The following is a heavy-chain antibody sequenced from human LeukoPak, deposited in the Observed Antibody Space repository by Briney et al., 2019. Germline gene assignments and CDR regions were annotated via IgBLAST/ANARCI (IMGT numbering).Heavy chain of an antibody. Sequence: SETLSLTCAVYGGSFSGYYWSWIRQPPGKGLEWIGEINHSGSTNYNPSLKSRVTISVDTSKNQFSLKLSSVTAADTAVYYCARGFTIEPKMTKVKFFDYWGQGTLVTVSS. J-gene: IGHJ4*02. D-gene: IGHD4-17*01. CDR1: GGSFSGYY. CDR2: INHSGST. CDR3: ARGFTIEPKMTKVKFFDY. V-gene: IGHV4-34*01.